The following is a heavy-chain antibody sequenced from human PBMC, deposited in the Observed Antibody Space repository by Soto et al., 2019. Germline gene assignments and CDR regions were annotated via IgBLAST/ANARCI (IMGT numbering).Heavy chain of an antibody. D-gene: IGHD3-9*01. Sequence: TGGSLRLSCAASGFTFNNYAMYWVRQAPGKGLEYVSAISSNGGSTYYANSVKGRFTISRDNSKNTLYLQMNSLRAEDTAVYYCAGGDFAGFKSVFDIWGQGTMVPVSS. J-gene: IGHJ3*02. CDR2: ISSNGGST. CDR3: AGGDFAGFKSVFDI. CDR1: GFTFNNYA. V-gene: IGHV3-64*01.